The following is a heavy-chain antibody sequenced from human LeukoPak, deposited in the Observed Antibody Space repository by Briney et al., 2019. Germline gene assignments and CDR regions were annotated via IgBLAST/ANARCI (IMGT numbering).Heavy chain of an antibody. CDR2: IYYNGDT. D-gene: IGHD1-1*01. J-gene: IGHJ4*02. CDR3: ARYNGAESNYFDY. CDR1: GGSISSYY. Sequence: SETLSLTCIVSGGSISSYYWSWIRQPPGKGLEWIGYIYYNGDTNYNPSLRGRVTMSVEKSKNQFSLRLSSVTAADTAVYYCARYNGAESNYFDYWGQGILVTVSS. V-gene: IGHV4-59*08.